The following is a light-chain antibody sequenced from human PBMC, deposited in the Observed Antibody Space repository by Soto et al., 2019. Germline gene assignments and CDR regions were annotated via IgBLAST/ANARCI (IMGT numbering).Light chain of an antibody. V-gene: IGKV3-15*01. CDR2: GAS. CDR3: QQYKNWPL. Sequence: MMMTRSPATLSVSPGERVTLSCRTSHSVNSHVAWYQQKPGQAPRLLLYGASTRATGIPVRFSGSGFGTEFTLTISSLQSEDFAVYYCQQYKNWPLFGQGTRLE. CDR1: HSVNSH. J-gene: IGKJ5*01.